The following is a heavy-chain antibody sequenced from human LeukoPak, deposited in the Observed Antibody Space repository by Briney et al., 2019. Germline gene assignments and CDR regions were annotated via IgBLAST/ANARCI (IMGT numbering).Heavy chain of an antibody. D-gene: IGHD3-10*01. CDR2: IIPIFGTA. V-gene: IGHV1-69*05. CDR3: ARDAYLLWFGELSGMDV. Sequence: ASVKVSCKASGGTFSSYAISWVRQAPGQGLEWMGGIIPIFGTANYAQKLQGRVTMTTDTSTSTAYMELRSLRSDDTAVYYCARDAYLLWFGELSGMDVWGQGTTVTVSS. J-gene: IGHJ6*02. CDR1: GGTFSSYA.